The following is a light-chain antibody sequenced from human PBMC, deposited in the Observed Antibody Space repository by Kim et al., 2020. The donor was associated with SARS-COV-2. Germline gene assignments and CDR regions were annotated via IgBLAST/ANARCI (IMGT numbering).Light chain of an antibody. CDR3: QSYDSSLSVWV. J-gene: IGLJ3*02. V-gene: IGLV1-40*01. Sequence: QRVTLSCTGSTSNLGTGHDVHWYQHLPGVAPKLLIFSNNNRPSGVPDRFSGSKSGTSASLTITGLQAEDEADYYCQSYDSSLSVWVFGGGTQLTVL. CDR2: SNN. CDR1: TSNLGTGHD.